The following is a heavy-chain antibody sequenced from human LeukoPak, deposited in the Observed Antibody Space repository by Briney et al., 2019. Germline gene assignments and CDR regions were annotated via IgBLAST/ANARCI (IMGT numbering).Heavy chain of an antibody. D-gene: IGHD2-2*02. CDR3: AREPSYCSSTSCHRPDDAFDI. V-gene: IGHV1-69*01. Sequence: GSSVKVSCKASGGTFSSFAISWVRQAPGQGLEWMGGIIPIFRTADYAQKFKGRVTITSDESTSTAYMELSSLRSEGTAIYYCAREPSYCSSTSCHRPDDAFDIWGQGTLVTVSS. CDR2: IIPIFRTA. CDR1: GGTFSSFA. J-gene: IGHJ3*02.